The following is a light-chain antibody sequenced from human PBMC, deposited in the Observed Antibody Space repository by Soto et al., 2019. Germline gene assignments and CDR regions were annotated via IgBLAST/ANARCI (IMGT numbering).Light chain of an antibody. J-gene: IGKJ2*02. CDR3: HQYGSSSCT. CDR2: GAS. V-gene: IGKV3-20*01. CDR1: QSVSSSY. Sequence: EIVLTQSPGTQSLSPGERATLSCRASQSVSSSYLAWYQQKPGQAPRLLIYGASSRTIGIPDRFSGSGSGTDFTLTISRLEPEDFAVYYCHQYGSSSCTFGQGTKLEIK.